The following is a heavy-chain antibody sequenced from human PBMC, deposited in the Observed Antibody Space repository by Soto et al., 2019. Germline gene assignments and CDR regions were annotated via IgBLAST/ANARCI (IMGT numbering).Heavy chain of an antibody. CDR1: GDSMTSGDYS. V-gene: IGHV4-30-2*01. CDR2: IYRTGNT. CDR3: ARLDYQYSTDY. D-gene: IGHD2-2*01. Sequence: PSETLSLTCTVSGDSMTSGDYSWSWIRQPPVKGLEWLGYIYRTGNTHYSPSLKSRVSISQDRSKNQFSLELTSVTAADTAVSYCARLDYQYSTDYWAQGTLVTVSS. J-gene: IGHJ4*02.